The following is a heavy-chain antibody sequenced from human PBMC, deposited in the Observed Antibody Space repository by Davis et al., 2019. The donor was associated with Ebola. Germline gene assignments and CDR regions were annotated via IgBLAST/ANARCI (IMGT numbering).Heavy chain of an antibody. CDR2: ISAYNGNT. J-gene: IGHJ4*02. CDR1: GYTFTSYG. CDR3: ARDVLVAVAGPFDY. D-gene: IGHD6-19*01. V-gene: IGHV1-18*01. Sequence: ASVKVSCKASGYTFTSYGISWVRQAPGQGLEWMGWISAYNGNTNYAQKLQGRVTMTTDTSTSTAYMELRSLRSADTAVYYCARDVLVAVAGPFDYWGQGTLVTVSS.